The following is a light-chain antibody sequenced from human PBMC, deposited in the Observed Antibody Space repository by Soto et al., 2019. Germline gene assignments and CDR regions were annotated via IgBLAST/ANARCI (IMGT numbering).Light chain of an antibody. Sequence: EIVLTQSPGTLSLSPGERVTLSCRASQSASSSYLAWYQKRPGQPPRLLIYGASTRATGIPDRFSGSGSGTDFTLTISKLEPEDFAVYYCQQYGNTPVTFGQETKVEIK. V-gene: IGKV3-20*01. CDR2: GAS. CDR3: QQYGNTPVT. J-gene: IGKJ1*01. CDR1: QSASSSY.